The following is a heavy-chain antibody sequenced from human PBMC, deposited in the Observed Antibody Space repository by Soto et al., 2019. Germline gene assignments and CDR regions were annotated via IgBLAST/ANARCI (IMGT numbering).Heavy chain of an antibody. CDR2: VYYGGAT. CDR3: ARDKDLQPTVWGF. J-gene: IGHJ4*02. D-gene: IGHD3-16*01. V-gene: IGHV4-31*03. CDR1: GDSMATGGHY. Sequence: PSETLSLTCTVSGDSMATGGHYYNWIRQVPGKGLEWIGYVYYGGATHYTPSLRARATISRDTSKNQFSLRLISVTAADTALYYCARDKDLQPTVWGFWGQGIQVTVSS.